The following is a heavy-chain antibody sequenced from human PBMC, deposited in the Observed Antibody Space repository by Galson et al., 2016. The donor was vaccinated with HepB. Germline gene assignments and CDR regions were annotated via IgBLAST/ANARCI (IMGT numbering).Heavy chain of an antibody. J-gene: IGHJ4*02. D-gene: IGHD1-26*01. CDR2: IYSGGTT. CDR1: GLTVNSNY. CDR3: ARAHSAWAPGYFFDY. V-gene: IGHV3-53*01. Sequence: RLSCAASGLTVNSNYMAWVRQAPGKGLEWVSIIYSGGTTHYADSVKGRFTISRDNSKNTLYLQMNSLRAEDTALYYCARAHSAWAPGYFFDYWGQGTLVTVSS.